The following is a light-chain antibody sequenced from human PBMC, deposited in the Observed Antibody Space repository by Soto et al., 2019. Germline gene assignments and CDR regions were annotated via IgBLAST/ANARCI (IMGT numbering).Light chain of an antibody. CDR3: QQYDNLPLI. V-gene: IGKV1-33*01. Sequence: IHVTQSPSSLSASVGYRVTITCRATQDIRKYLNWYQQKPGKAPKLLIYDASSLETGVPSRFSGSGSGTDFTLTISSLQPEDFATYYCQQYDNLPLIFGQGTRLEIK. J-gene: IGKJ5*01. CDR2: DAS. CDR1: QDIRKY.